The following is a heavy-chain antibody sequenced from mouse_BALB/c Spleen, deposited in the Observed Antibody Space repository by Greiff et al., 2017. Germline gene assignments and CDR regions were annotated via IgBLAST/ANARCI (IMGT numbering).Heavy chain of an antibody. D-gene: IGHD2-14*01. V-gene: IGHV5-17*02. J-gene: IGHJ4*01. CDR2: ISSGSSTI. CDR1: GFTFSSFG. Sequence: EVKLMESGGGLVQPGGSRKLSCAASGFTFSSFGMHWVRQAPEKGLEWVAYISSGSSTIYYADTVKGRFTISRDNPKNTLFLQMTSLSSEDTAMYYCARAYYRYDYAMDYWGQGTSVTVSS. CDR3: ARAYYRYDYAMDY.